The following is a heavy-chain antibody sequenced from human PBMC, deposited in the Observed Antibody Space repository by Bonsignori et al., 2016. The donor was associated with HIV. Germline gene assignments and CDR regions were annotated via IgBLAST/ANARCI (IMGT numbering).Heavy chain of an antibody. V-gene: IGHV4-59*12. CDR1: GGSISDYY. J-gene: IGHJ4*02. Sequence: QVQLQESGPGLVKPSETLSLTCTVSGGSISDYYWSWIRQPPGKALEWIGNSYYTGTTTYNPSLKSRVSISVDRSENQMSLKLSSVTAADTAVYYCAREGTSGYYIDYWGQGTPVSVSS. CDR3: AREGTSGYYIDY. CDR2: SYYTGTT. D-gene: IGHD3-22*01.